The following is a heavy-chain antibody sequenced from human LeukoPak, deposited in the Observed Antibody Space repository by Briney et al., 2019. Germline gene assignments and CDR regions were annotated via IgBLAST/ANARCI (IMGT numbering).Heavy chain of an antibody. J-gene: IGHJ5*02. D-gene: IGHD3-3*01. Sequence: SGTLSLTCTVSGYSISSGYYWGWIRQPPGKGLEWIGSIYHSGSTYYNPSLKSRVTISVDTSKNQFSLKLSSVTAADTAVYYCARGAFGVVAPWGQGTLVTVSS. CDR3: ARGAFGVVAP. V-gene: IGHV4-38-2*02. CDR1: GYSISSGYY. CDR2: IYHSGST.